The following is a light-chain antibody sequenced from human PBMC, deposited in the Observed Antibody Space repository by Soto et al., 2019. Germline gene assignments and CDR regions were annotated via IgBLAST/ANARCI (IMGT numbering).Light chain of an antibody. Sequence: SYELTQPPSVSVAPGKTARITCGGNNIGSKSVHWYQQKPGQAPVLVIYYDRDRPSGIPERFSGSNSGNTATLTISRVEAGDEADDYCQVWDSSSDHLAVFGGGTQLTVL. CDR2: YDR. CDR1: NIGSKS. V-gene: IGLV3-21*04. J-gene: IGLJ7*01. CDR3: QVWDSSSDHLAV.